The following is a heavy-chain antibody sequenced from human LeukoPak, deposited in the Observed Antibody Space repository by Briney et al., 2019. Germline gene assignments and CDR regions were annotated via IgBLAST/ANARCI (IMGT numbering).Heavy chain of an antibody. CDR2: ISASGTIT. D-gene: IGHD6-19*01. CDR1: GFTFSSYE. Sequence: PGGSLRLSCAASGFTFSSYEMNWVRQAPGKGLEWISYISASGTITHYADSVEGRLTISRDNAKNSLYLQMNSLRAEDTAVYYCARDPSSGWYLKGWFDPWGQGTLVTVSS. J-gene: IGHJ5*02. CDR3: ARDPSSGWYLKGWFDP. V-gene: IGHV3-48*03.